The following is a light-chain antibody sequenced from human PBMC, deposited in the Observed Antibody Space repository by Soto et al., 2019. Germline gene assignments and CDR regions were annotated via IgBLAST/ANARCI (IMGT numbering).Light chain of an antibody. J-gene: IGKJ1*01. Sequence: EVVMTQSPVTLSESPGERATLSCRASQDVGRNLAWYQQRPGQAPRLLIYGASTRATGIPARFSGRGSGTEFTLTITSLQSADFAVYYCQQYNEWPSFGHRTKVETK. CDR1: QDVGRN. CDR3: QQYNEWPS. V-gene: IGKV3-15*01. CDR2: GAS.